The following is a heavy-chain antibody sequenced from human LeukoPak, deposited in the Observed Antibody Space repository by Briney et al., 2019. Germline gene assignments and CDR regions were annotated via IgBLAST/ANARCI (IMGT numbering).Heavy chain of an antibody. CDR2: IIPIFGTA. D-gene: IGHD3-3*01. CDR1: GGTFSSYA. Sequence: ASVKVSCKASGGTFSSYAISWVRQAPGQGLEWMGGIIPIFGTANYAQKFQGRVTITADESTSTAYMELRSLRSEDTAVYYCARGGVGGGAFDIWGQGTMVTVSS. J-gene: IGHJ3*02. CDR3: ARGGVGGGAFDI. V-gene: IGHV1-69*13.